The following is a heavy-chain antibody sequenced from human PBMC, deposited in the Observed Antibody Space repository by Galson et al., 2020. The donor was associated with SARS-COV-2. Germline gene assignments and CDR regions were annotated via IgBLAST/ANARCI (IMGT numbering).Heavy chain of an antibody. CDR3: ARAEEGIVVVPAAIGRDYYYYMDV. V-gene: IGHV7-4-1*02. Sequence: ASVKVSCKASGYTFTSYAMNWVRQAPGQGLEWMGWIITNTGNPTYAQGFTGRFVFSLDTSVSTAYLQISSLKAEDTAVYYCARAEEGIVVVPAAIGRDYYYYMDVWGKGTTVTVSS. CDR2: IITNTGNP. CDR1: GYTFTSYA. D-gene: IGHD2-2*01. J-gene: IGHJ6*03.